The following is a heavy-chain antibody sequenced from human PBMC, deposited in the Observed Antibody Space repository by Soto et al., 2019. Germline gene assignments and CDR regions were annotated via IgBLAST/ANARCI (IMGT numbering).Heavy chain of an antibody. CDR2: IGFSNSII. J-gene: IGHJ4*02. CDR3: SRDKGNNWDLEY. V-gene: IGHV3-48*01. CDR1: GFTISSYP. Sequence: EVQLVESGGGLIQPGGSLRLSCAASGFTISSYPMNWVRQVPGKGLEWVSYIGFSNSIIYYADSVKGRFTISRDSAKNSLDLQMNSLRAEDTAVYYCSRDKGNNWDLEYWGQGTLGTVSS. D-gene: IGHD1-1*01.